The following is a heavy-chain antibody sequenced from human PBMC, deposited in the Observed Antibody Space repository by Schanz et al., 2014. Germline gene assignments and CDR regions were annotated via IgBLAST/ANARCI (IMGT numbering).Heavy chain of an antibody. Sequence: EVQLVESGGSLVQPGGSLRLSCAASGITFSDYAMSWVRQAPGKGLEWVANIKQDGSEKYYVDSVKGRFTISRDNAKNSLYLQMNSLTAEDTAVYYCARGVRIDYWGQGTLVTVSS. D-gene: IGHD3-3*01. CDR3: ARGVRIDY. J-gene: IGHJ4*02. CDR1: GITFSDYA. CDR2: IKQDGSEK. V-gene: IGHV3-7*01.